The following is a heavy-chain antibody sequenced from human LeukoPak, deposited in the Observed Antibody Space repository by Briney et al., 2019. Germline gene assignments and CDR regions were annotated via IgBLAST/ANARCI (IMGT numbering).Heavy chain of an antibody. Sequence: SETLSLTCTVSGGSISSGGYYWSWIRQHPGKGLEWIGYIYYSGSTYYNPSLKSRVTISVDTSKNQFSLKLSSVTAADTAVYYCARDAREGAFDIWGQGTMVTVSS. J-gene: IGHJ3*02. V-gene: IGHV4-31*03. CDR3: ARDAREGAFDI. CDR2: IYYSGST. CDR1: GGSISSGGYY.